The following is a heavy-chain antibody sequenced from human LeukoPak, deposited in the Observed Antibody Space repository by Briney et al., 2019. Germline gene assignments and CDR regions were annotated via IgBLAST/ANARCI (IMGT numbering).Heavy chain of an antibody. J-gene: IGHJ4*02. D-gene: IGHD6-13*01. CDR1: GFTFSSYW. CDR2: INSDGSST. V-gene: IGHV3-74*01. Sequence: GGSLRLSCEASGFTFSSYWMHWVRQAPGKGLVWVSRINSDGSSTSYADSVKGRFTISRDNAKNTVYLQMNSLRAKDTAVYYCARGSSSWPGDYWGQGTLVTVSS. CDR3: ARGSSSWPGDY.